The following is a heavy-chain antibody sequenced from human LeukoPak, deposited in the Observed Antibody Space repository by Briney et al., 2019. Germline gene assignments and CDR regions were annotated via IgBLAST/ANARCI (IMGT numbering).Heavy chain of an antibody. V-gene: IGHV2-5*01. J-gene: IGHJ6*03. CDR3: AHTYSSSPYYYYYMDV. CDR2: IYWNDDK. CDR1: GLSLSSSGVG. Sequence: SGPTLVHPKQTLTLTCTFSGLSLSSSGVGVGWIRQPPGKALEWLALIYWNDDKRYSPSLKSRLTITKDTYKNQVVLTMTNMDPVDTATYYCAHTYSSSPYYYYYMDVWGKGTTVTVSS. D-gene: IGHD6-6*01.